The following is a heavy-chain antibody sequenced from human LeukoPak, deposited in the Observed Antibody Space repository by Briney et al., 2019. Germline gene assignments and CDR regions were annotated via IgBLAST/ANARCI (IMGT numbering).Heavy chain of an antibody. J-gene: IGHJ4*02. D-gene: IGHD4-11*01. V-gene: IGHV4-30-2*01. Sequence: SQTLSLTRAVSGGSISSGGYSWSWIRQPPGKGLEWIGYIYHSGSTYFNPSLKSRVTISVDRSKNQFSLKLSSVTAADTAVYYCARFKGTTVTTDWGQGTLVTVSS. CDR2: IYHSGST. CDR1: GGSISSGGYS. CDR3: ARFKGTTVTTD.